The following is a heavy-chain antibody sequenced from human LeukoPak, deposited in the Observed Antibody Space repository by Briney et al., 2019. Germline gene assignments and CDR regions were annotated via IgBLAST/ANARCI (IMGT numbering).Heavy chain of an antibody. V-gene: IGHV1-3*01. D-gene: IGHD1-26*01. Sequence: ASVKVSCKASGYTFTSYSMHWVRQAPGQRLEWMGWINAGNGNTKFSQKFQGRVTITRDTPASTAYMELSSLRSEDTAVYYCARFLGGSYGMDVWGQGTTVTVSS. CDR2: INAGNGNT. CDR3: ARFLGGSYGMDV. CDR1: GYTFTSYS. J-gene: IGHJ6*02.